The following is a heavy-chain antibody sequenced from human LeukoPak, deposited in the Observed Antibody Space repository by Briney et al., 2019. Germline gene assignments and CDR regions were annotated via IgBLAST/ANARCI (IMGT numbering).Heavy chain of an antibody. J-gene: IGHJ4*02. V-gene: IGHV4-59*08. Sequence: SETLSLTCTVSGGSISSYYWSWIRQPPGKGLEWIGYIYYSGSTHYNPSLKSRIVITVDSSKNQFSLKLSSVTAADTAVYYCARLTGYSSGWSFDYWGQGTLVTVSS. CDR2: IYYSGST. CDR1: GGSISSYY. D-gene: IGHD6-19*01. CDR3: ARLTGYSSGWSFDY.